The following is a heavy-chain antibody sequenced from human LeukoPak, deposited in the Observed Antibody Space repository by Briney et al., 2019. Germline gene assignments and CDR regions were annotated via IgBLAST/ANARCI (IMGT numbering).Heavy chain of an antibody. D-gene: IGHD5-12*01. Sequence: ASVKVSCKASGYTFTSYDINWVRQATGQGLEWMGWMNPNSGNTGYAQKFQGRVTMTRNTSISTAYMELSSLRSEDTAVYYCARKGLGWPRFEGYYYGMDVWGQGTTVTVSS. J-gene: IGHJ6*02. V-gene: IGHV1-8*01. CDR2: MNPNSGNT. CDR3: ARKGLGWPRFEGYYYGMDV. CDR1: GYTFTSYD.